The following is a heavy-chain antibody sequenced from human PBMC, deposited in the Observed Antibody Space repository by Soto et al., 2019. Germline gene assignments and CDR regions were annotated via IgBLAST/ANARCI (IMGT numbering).Heavy chain of an antibody. D-gene: IGHD6-13*01. CDR1: GFSLSPGGVS. Sequence: QITLKESGPPLVKPTQTLTLTCTFSGFSLSPGGVSVGWIRQPPGKALEWLALIYWDDDKRYSPSLKSRLIVTKDTSKNQVVPTMTNMDPVDTATYYCVHSEQQLNFDYWGPGTLVTVSS. J-gene: IGHJ4*02. V-gene: IGHV2-5*02. CDR2: IYWDDDK. CDR3: VHSEQQLNFDY.